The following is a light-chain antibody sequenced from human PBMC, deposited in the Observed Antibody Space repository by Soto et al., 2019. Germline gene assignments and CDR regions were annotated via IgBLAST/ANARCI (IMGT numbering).Light chain of an antibody. CDR1: QSVSSN. Sequence: IVMTQSPATLSVSPGERATFSCRASQSVSSNLAWYQQKPGQAPRLHIYGASIRATGIPARFTGSGSGTEFTLTISSLQSEDFAVYYCQHYNNWPPWTFGQGTKVDIK. CDR2: GAS. CDR3: QHYNNWPPWT. J-gene: IGKJ1*01. V-gene: IGKV3-15*01.